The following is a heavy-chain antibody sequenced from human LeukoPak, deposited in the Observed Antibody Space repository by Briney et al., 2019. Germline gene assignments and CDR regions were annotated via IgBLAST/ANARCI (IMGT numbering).Heavy chain of an antibody. V-gene: IGHV3-7*01. D-gene: IGHD2-15*01. CDR3: ARDHSKFAY. J-gene: IGHJ4*02. CDR1: GFTFSGFW. Sequence: PGGSLRLSCTASGFTFSGFWMSWVRRAPGKGLEWVANIKQDGSEKYYVDSVKGRFTISRDNAKNSLYLQMNGLRAEDTAVYYCARDHSKFAYWGQGTQVTVSS. CDR2: IKQDGSEK.